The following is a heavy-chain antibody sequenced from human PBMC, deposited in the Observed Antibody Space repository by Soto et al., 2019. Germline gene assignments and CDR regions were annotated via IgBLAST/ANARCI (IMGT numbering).Heavy chain of an antibody. D-gene: IGHD2-15*01. Sequence: LRLSCVGSGFRFSDYPLNWVRQAPGQGLEWVANINRRGTSTNYVDSVRGRFTISRDNSKNTLYLQMNSLRAEDTAVYYCAKDQTAVVAATANYGMDVWGQGTTVTVSS. CDR2: INRRGTST. CDR1: GFRFSDYP. V-gene: IGHV3-7*03. CDR3: AKDQTAVVAATANYGMDV. J-gene: IGHJ6*02.